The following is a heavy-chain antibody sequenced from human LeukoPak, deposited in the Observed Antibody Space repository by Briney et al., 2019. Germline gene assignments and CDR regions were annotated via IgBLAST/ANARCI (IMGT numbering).Heavy chain of an antibody. D-gene: IGHD4-17*01. CDR1: GGSISSSGYY. CDR3: ARGAYDYGDLSYYFDY. CDR2: IYYSGTT. Sequence: SETLSLTCTVSGGSISSSGYYWGWIRQPPGKGLEWIGIIYYSGTTYYNPSLKSRVTISIDTSKNQFSLKLSSVTAADTAVYYCARGAYDYGDLSYYFDYWGQGTLVTVSS. V-gene: IGHV4-39*07. J-gene: IGHJ4*02.